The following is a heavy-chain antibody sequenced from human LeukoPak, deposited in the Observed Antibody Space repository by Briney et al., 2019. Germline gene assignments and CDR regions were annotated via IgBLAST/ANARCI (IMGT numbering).Heavy chain of an antibody. CDR3: ARGVTYYDILTGYYGDEDWFDP. V-gene: IGHV4-59*01. CDR1: GGSISSYY. J-gene: IGHJ5*02. Sequence: SETLSLTCTVYGGSISSYYWSRNRQPPGKGLEWIGYIYYSGSTNYNPSLKSRVTISVDTSKNQFSLKLSSVTAADTAVYYCARGVTYYDILTGYYGDEDWFDPWGQGTLVTVSS. CDR2: IYYSGST. D-gene: IGHD3-9*01.